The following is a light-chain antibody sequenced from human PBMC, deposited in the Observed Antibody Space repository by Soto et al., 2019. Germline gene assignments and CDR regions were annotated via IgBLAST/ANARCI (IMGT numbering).Light chain of an antibody. Sequence: DIQMTQSPSSLSASVGDGVTITCRASQGIKNDLAWYQQKPGKAPKRLIYAVSSLQSEVPSRFSGSGSGTEFTLTISSLRPEDVATYYCLQHHSYPQTFGQGTKVDIK. CDR1: QGIKND. V-gene: IGKV1-17*01. CDR3: LQHHSYPQT. J-gene: IGKJ1*01. CDR2: AVS.